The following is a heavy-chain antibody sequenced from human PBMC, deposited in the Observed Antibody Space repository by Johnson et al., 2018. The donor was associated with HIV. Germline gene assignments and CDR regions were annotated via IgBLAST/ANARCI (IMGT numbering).Heavy chain of an antibody. D-gene: IGHD2-15*01. CDR2: ISWNSGSI. CDR3: AKDVGYCSGGSCFTRGAFDI. Sequence: VQLVESGGGLVQPGRSLRLSCAASGFTFDDYAMHWVRQAPGKGLEWVSGISWNSGSIGYADSVKGRFTISSDNAKNSLYLQMNSLRDEDTALYYCAKDVGYCSGGSCFTRGAFDIWGQGTTVTVSS. J-gene: IGHJ3*02. CDR1: GFTFDDYA. V-gene: IGHV3-9*01.